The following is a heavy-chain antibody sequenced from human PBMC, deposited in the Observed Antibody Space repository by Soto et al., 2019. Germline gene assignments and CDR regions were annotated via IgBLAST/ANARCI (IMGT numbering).Heavy chain of an antibody. CDR1: NYLFGAFG. J-gene: IGHJ3*01. CDR3: ARISARRNDFDV. CDR2: ITPYNGNT. Sequence: QVQLVQSGAEVKNPGASVKVSCQASNYLFGAFGISWVRQAPGQGREWMGWITPYNGNTHYAEKFQDRVTMTADKSTTTAYMEVRRLTSDDTAGYFCARISARRNDFDVWGQGTVVTVSS. V-gene: IGHV1-18*01.